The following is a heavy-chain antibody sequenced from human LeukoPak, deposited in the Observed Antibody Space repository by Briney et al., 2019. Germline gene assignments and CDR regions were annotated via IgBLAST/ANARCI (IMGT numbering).Heavy chain of an antibody. CDR2: IYHAGAT. V-gene: IGHV4-38-2*02. CDR3: ARRVFGVVRDPDY. D-gene: IGHD3-3*01. J-gene: IGHJ4*02. Sequence: PSETLSLTCTVSNFSITSNYYWVWIRQPPGKRLEWIGSIYHAGATFYNPSLKSRVTIPVDTSKNQFSLKLSSVTAADTAVYYCARRVFGVVRDPDYWGQGTLVTVSS. CDR1: NFSITSNYY.